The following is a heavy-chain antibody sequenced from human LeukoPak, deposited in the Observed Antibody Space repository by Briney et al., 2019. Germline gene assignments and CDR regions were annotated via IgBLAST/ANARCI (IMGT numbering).Heavy chain of an antibody. D-gene: IGHD2-15*01. CDR2: IYTSGST. CDR3: ARLGDSSRSLYYYYYMDV. V-gene: IGHV4-4*07. J-gene: IGHJ6*03. CDR1: GGSISSYY. Sequence: SETLSLTCTVSGGSISSYYWSWIRQPAGKGLEWIGRIYTSGSTNYNPSLKSRVTMSVDTSKNQFSLKLGSVTAADTAVYYCARLGDSSRSLYYYYYMDVWGKGTTVTVSS.